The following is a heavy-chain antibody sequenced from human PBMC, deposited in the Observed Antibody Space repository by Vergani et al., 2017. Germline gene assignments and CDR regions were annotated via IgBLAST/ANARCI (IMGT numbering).Heavy chain of an antibody. Sequence: QVQLVQSGAEVKKPGASVKVSCKVSGYTLTELSMHWVRQAPGKGLEWMGGFDPEDGETIYAQKFQGRVTMTEDTSTDTAYMELSSLRAEDTAVYYCAKQYQWFGELLAEFDYWGQGTLVTVSS. CDR3: AKQYQWFGELLAEFDY. J-gene: IGHJ4*02. V-gene: IGHV1-24*01. CDR2: FDPEDGET. D-gene: IGHD3-10*01. CDR1: GYTLTELS.